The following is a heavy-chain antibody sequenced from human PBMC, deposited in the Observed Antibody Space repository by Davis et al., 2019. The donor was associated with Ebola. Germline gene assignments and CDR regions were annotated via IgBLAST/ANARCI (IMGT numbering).Heavy chain of an antibody. CDR3: ARDGSGDKAFDI. CDR2: IYHSGST. D-gene: IGHD7-27*01. CDR1: GGSFSSGGYS. Sequence: PSETLSLTCAVYGGSFSSGGYSWSWIRQPPGKGLEWIGYIYHSGSTYYNPSLKSRVTISVDRSKNQFSLKLSSVTAADTAVYYCARDGSGDKAFDIWGQGTMVTVSS. V-gene: IGHV4-30-2*01. J-gene: IGHJ3*02.